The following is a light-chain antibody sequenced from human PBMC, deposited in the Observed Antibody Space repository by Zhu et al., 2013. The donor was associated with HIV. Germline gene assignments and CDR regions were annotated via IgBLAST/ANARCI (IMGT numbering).Light chain of an antibody. CDR2: SVS. V-gene: IGKV3-15*01. J-gene: IGKJ3*01. Sequence: EVAMTQSPATLSASPGETVTLSCRASQTIGRNLAWYQQRPGQSPRLLISSVSSRAAALPARFSGSGSGTEFALNISSLRSEDSGVYYCQQSDTWPQVTFGPWDQTG. CDR3: QQSDTWPQVT. CDR1: QTIGRN.